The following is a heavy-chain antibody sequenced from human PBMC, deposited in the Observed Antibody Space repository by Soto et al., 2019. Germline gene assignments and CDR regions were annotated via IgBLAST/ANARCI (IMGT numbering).Heavy chain of an antibody. Sequence: GESLKRSGEGSVCSLTSYWRCWVLQMPGKGLEWMGIIYPGDSDTRYSPSFQGQVTISADKSISTAYLQWSSLKALDTAMYYCARARTSTHHLYYYYGMDVWGQRPTVTVSS. CDR3: ARARTSTHHLYYYYGMDV. D-gene: IGHD1-1*01. J-gene: IGHJ6*02. CDR1: VCSLTSYW. CDR2: IYPGDSDT. V-gene: IGHV5-51*01.